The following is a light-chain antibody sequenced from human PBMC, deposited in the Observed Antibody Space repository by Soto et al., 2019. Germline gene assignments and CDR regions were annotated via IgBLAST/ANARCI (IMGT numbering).Light chain of an antibody. J-gene: IGKJ3*01. CDR2: DAS. CDR1: QSISSF. Sequence: EIVLTQSPATLSLSPGERATLSCRASQSISSFLAWYQQKPGPAPRLLIYDASNRATGIPARFSGSGSGTDFTLTISRLEPEDFAVYYCQLRSNWPFTVGPGTKVDI. CDR3: QLRSNWPFT. V-gene: IGKV3-11*01.